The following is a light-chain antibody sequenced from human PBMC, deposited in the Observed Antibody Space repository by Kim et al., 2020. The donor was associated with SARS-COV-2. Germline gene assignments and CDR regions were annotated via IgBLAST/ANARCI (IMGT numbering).Light chain of an antibody. Sequence: AQGKTARITCGGNKVGSKSVHGYRKRPGQAPVLVIYYDSDRHSGIPERLSGSNSGNTATLTISRVEAGDEADYYCQVWDSSRDHPVFGGGTQLTVL. CDR2: YDS. J-gene: IGLJ3*02. V-gene: IGLV3-21*04. CDR3: QVWDSSRDHPV. CDR1: KVGSKS.